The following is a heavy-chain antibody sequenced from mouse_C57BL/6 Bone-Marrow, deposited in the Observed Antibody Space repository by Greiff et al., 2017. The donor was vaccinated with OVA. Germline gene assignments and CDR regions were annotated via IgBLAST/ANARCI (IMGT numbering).Heavy chain of an antibody. CDR3: ASIITTVVAPGWFAY. CDR2: IDPSDSYT. D-gene: IGHD1-1*01. V-gene: IGHV1-50*01. Sequence: VQLQQPGAELVKPGASVKLSCKASGYTFTSYWMQWVKQRPGQGLEWIGEIDPSDSYTNYNQKFKGKATLTVDTSSSTAYMQLSSLTSEDSAVYYCASIITTVVAPGWFAYWGQGTLVTVSA. CDR1: GYTFTSYW. J-gene: IGHJ3*01.